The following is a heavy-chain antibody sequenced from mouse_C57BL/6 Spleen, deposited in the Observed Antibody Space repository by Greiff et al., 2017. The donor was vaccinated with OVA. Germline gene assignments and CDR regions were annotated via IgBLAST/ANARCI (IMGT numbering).Heavy chain of an antibody. V-gene: IGHV1-18*01. D-gene: IGHD2-4*01. J-gene: IGHJ3*01. Sequence: VQLKESGPELVKPGASVKIPCKASGYTFTDYNMDWVKQSHGKSLEWIGDINPNNGGTIYNQKFKGKATLTVDKSSSTAYMELRSLTSEDTAVYYCATYDYRGFAYWGQGTLVTVSA. CDR3: ATYDYRGFAY. CDR2: INPNNGGT. CDR1: GYTFTDYN.